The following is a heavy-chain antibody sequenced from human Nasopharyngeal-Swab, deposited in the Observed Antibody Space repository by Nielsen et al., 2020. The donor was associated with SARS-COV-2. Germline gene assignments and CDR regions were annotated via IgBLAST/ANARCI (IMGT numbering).Heavy chain of an antibody. CDR3: ARGFGDSSGYQKGYFDY. V-gene: IGHV4-34*01. J-gene: IGHJ4*02. CDR1: GGSFSGYY. D-gene: IGHD3-22*01. CDR2: INHSGST. Sequence: SETLSLTCAVYGGSFSGYYWSWIRQPPGKGLEWIWEINHSGSTNYNPSLKSRVTISVDTSKNQFSLKLGSVTAADTAVYYCARGFGDSSGYQKGYFDYWGQGTLVTVSS.